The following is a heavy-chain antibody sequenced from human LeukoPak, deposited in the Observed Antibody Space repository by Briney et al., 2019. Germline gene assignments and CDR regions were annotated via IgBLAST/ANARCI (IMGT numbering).Heavy chain of an antibody. Sequence: GGSLRLSCAASVFTFSIYAMSCVRQSPGKGLEWVSAISGSGGSTYYADSVKGRFTISRDNSKNTLYLQMNSLRGEDTAVYYCAKVSWFGESYYYYYMDVWGKGTTVTISS. D-gene: IGHD3-10*01. CDR2: ISGSGGST. J-gene: IGHJ6*03. CDR1: VFTFSIYA. CDR3: AKVSWFGESYYYYYMDV. V-gene: IGHV3-23*01.